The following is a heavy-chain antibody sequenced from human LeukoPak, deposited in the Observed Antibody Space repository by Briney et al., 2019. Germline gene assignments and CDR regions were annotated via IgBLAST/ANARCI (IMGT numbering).Heavy chain of an antibody. V-gene: IGHV3-23*01. CDR2: ISGSGGST. D-gene: IGHD6-13*01. J-gene: IGHJ4*02. CDR3: AKVSVGLAAAGYIDY. CDR1: GFTFSSYA. Sequence: GGSLRLSCAASGFTFSSYAMSWVRQAPGKGLEWVSAISGSGGSTYYADSVKGRFTISRDNSKNTLYLQMNSLRAEDAAVYYCAKVSVGLAAAGYIDYWGQGTLVTVSS.